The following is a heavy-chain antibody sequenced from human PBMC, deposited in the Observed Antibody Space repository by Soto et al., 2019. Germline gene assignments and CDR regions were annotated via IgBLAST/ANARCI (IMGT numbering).Heavy chain of an antibody. V-gene: IGHV1-69*13. J-gene: IGHJ4*02. CDR2: IIPIFGTA. D-gene: IGHD2-2*01. Sequence: ASVKVSCKASGGTFSSYAISWVRQAPGQGLEWMGGIIPIFGTANYAQKFQGRVTITADESTSTAYMELSSLRSEDTAVYYCARDLGYCSSTSCYHKAPFDYWGQGTLVTVSS. CDR3: ARDLGYCSSTSCYHKAPFDY. CDR1: GGTFSSYA.